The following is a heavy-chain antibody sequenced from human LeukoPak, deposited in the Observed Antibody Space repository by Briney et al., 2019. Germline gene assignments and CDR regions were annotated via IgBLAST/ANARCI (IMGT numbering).Heavy chain of an antibody. D-gene: IGHD4-17*01. CDR3: ASDLVITVTTPLGY. J-gene: IGHJ4*02. V-gene: IGHV1-18*01. CDR1: GYTFTSYG. CDR2: ISAYNGNT. Sequence: ASVKVSCKASGYTFTSYGIGWVRQAPGQGLEWMGWISAYNGNTNYAQKLQGRVTMTTDTSTSTAYMELRSLRSDDTAVYYCASDLVITVTTPLGYWGQGTLVTVSS.